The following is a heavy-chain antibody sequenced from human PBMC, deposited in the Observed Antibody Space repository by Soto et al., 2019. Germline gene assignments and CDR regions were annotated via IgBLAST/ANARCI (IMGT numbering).Heavy chain of an antibody. CDR1: GGSISSGGYY. Sequence: SETLSLTCTVSGGSISSGGYYWSWIRQHPGKGLEWIGYIYYSGSTYYNPSLKSRVTISVDTSKNQFSLKLSSVTAADTAVYYCARTFWSGYYIDYWGQGTLVTVSS. J-gene: IGHJ4*02. CDR2: IYYSGST. V-gene: IGHV4-31*03. D-gene: IGHD3-3*01. CDR3: ARTFWSGYYIDY.